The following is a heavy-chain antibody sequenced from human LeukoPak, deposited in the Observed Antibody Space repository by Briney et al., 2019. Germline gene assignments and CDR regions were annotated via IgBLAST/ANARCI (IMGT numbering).Heavy chain of an antibody. CDR3: ARKDRLGYSYGQGPFDF. Sequence: GGSLRLSCAASGFTFSSYWMSWVRQAPGKGLEWVANIKQDGSEKYYVDSVKGRFTISRDNAKNSLYLQMNSLRAEDTAVYYCARKDRLGYSYGQGPFDFWGQGTLVTVSS. CDR1: GFTFSSYW. V-gene: IGHV3-7*01. J-gene: IGHJ4*02. D-gene: IGHD5-18*01. CDR2: IKQDGSEK.